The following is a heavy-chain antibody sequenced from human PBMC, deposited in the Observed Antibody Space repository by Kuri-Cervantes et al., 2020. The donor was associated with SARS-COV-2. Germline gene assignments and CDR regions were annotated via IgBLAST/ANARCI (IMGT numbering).Heavy chain of an antibody. Sequence: GGSLRLSCAASGFTFSSYAMHWVRQAPGKGLEWVAVISYDGSNKYYADSVKGRFTISRDNSKSTLYLPMYNLRAEDTAVYYCARGLRKYYFDYWGQGTLVTVSS. CDR3: ARGLRKYYFDY. D-gene: IGHD1-14*01. CDR1: GFTFSSYA. V-gene: IGHV3-30-3*01. J-gene: IGHJ4*02. CDR2: ISYDGSNK.